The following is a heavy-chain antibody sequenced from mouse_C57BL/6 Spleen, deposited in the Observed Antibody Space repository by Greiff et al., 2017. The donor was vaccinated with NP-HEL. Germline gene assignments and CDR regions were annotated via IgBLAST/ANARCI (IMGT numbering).Heavy chain of an antibody. CDR3: ARSPYYGKYGGYFDV. J-gene: IGHJ1*03. CDR1: GYTFTSYW. V-gene: IGHV1-53*01. Sequence: VLLKQSGTELVKPGASVKLSCKASGYTFTSYWMHWVKQRPGQGLEWIGNINPSNGGTNYNEKFKSKATLTVDKSSSTAYMQLSRLTSEDSAVYYCARSPYYGKYGGYFDVWGTGTTVTVSS. D-gene: IGHD2-1*01. CDR2: INPSNGGT.